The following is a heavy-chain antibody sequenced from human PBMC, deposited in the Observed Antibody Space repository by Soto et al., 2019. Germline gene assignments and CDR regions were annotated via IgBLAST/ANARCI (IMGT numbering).Heavy chain of an antibody. J-gene: IGHJ4*02. V-gene: IGHV3-30*18. Sequence: VQLVESGGGVVQPGRSLRLSCAASGFTFSDYAMHWVRQAPGKGLEWVAVVSHDGRNTHYADSVKGRFTSSRDSSKNTVSLEMTSRRAEDTAVYYAAKGGRQWLVTSGFNYWGQGALVTVSS. CDR2: VSHDGRNT. CDR3: AKGGRQWLVTSGFNY. CDR1: GFTFSDYA. D-gene: IGHD6-19*01.